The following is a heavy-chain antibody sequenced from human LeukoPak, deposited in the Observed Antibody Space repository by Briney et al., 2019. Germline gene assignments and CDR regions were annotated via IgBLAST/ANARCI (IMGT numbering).Heavy chain of an antibody. Sequence: HGESLKISCKGSGYSFTSYWIGWVRQMPGKGLEWMGISYPGDSDTRYSPSFQGQVTISADKSISIAYLQWSSLKASDTAMYYCATTPNDYGDYAGESDAFDIWGQGTMVTVSS. CDR2: SYPGDSDT. J-gene: IGHJ3*02. CDR1: GYSFTSYW. V-gene: IGHV5-51*01. CDR3: ATTPNDYGDYAGESDAFDI. D-gene: IGHD4-17*01.